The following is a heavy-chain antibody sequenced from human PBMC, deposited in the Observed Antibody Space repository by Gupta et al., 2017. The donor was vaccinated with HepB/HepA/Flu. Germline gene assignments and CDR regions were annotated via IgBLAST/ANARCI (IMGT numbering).Heavy chain of an antibody. CDR3: ARHRSGGLDAFDL. V-gene: IGHV5-51*01. J-gene: IGHJ3*01. CDR2: IHPGDSDT. D-gene: IGHD1-1*01. Sequence: EVLLVQSGAEVKKPGESLKISCQGSGYTFTSNWIGWVRQRPGKGLEWMAIIHPGDSDTRYSPSFKGQVTISADKTIKTAYLQWSSLKASDTAMYFCARHRSGGLDAFDLWGQGTMVTVSS. CDR1: GYTFTSNW.